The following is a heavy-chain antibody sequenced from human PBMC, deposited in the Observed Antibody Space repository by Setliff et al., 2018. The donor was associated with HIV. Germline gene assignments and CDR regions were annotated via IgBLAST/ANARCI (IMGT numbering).Heavy chain of an antibody. CDR1: GFTFSSFA. CDR3: VRDTTSGWMLTN. Sequence: LRLSCAASGFTFSSFAMNWVRQAPGEGLEWIAYNDLDSRAIYYSGSVRGRFTISRDNARDSLYLQMNSLRVEDTAVYYCVRDTTSGWMLTNWGQGTLVTVSS. CDR2: NDLDSRAI. V-gene: IGHV3-48*04. J-gene: IGHJ4*02. D-gene: IGHD6-25*01.